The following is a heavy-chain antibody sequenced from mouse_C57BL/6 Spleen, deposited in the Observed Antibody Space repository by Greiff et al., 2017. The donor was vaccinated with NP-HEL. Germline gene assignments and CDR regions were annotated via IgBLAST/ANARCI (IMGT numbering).Heavy chain of an antibody. CDR2: INPNNGGT. Sequence: DVHLVESGPELVKPGASVKIPCKASGYTFTDYNMDWVKQSHGKSLEWIGDINPNNGGTIYNQKFKGKATLTVDKSSSTAYMELRSLTSEDTAVYYCARLWDRFAYWGQGTLVTVSA. V-gene: IGHV1-18*01. D-gene: IGHD4-1*01. CDR1: GYTFTDYN. CDR3: ARLWDRFAY. J-gene: IGHJ3*01.